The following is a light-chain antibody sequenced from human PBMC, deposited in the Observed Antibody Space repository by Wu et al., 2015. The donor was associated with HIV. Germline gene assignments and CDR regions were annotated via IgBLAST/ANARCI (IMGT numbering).Light chain of an antibody. J-gene: IGKJ2*01. Sequence: IILTQSPATLSVSPGDGATLSCRASQSVGSNLAWYQQKPGQAPRLLIYDASTRATGIPATFKGSGSGTEFTLTISRLEPEDFAVYYCQQYGNSPNTFGQGTKLEIK. CDR3: QQYGNSPNT. CDR1: QSVGSN. V-gene: IGKV3-15*01. CDR2: DAS.